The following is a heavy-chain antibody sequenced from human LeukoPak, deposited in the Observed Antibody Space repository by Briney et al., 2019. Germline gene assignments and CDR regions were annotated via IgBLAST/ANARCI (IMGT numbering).Heavy chain of an antibody. V-gene: IGHV3-30*18. D-gene: IGHD3/OR15-3a*01. Sequence: PGGSLRLSCAASGFTFISYSMHWVRQAPGKGLEWVALVSYDGSDKYYADSVKGRFTISRDNTKNTLYLQMNSLRGEDTAVYYCAKAHLLDWLLPFDYWGQGTLVTVSS. CDR1: GFTFISYS. J-gene: IGHJ4*02. CDR2: VSYDGSDK. CDR3: AKAHLLDWLLPFDY.